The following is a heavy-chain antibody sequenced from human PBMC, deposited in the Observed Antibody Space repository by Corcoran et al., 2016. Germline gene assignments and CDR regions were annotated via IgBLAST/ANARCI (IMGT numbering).Heavy chain of an antibody. CDR2: IWYDGSNK. Sequence: QVQLVESGGGVVQPGRSLRLSCAASGFTFSSYGMHWVRQAPGKGLEWVAVIWYDGSNKYYADSVKGRFTISRDNSKNTLYLQMNSLRAEDTAVYYCARDQDITMVRGLDYWGQGTLVTVSS. D-gene: IGHD3-10*01. V-gene: IGHV3-33*01. J-gene: IGHJ4*02. CDR3: ARDQDITMVRGLDY. CDR1: GFTFSSYG.